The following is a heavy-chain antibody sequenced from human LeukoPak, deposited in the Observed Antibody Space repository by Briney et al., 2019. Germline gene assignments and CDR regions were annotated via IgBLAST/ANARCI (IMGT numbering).Heavy chain of an antibody. V-gene: IGHV3-21*01. CDR3: ARDLSSGWSLDH. CDR1: GFTFSSYS. D-gene: IGHD6-19*01. Sequence: GGSLRLSCAASGFTFSSYSMNWVRQAPGKGLEWVSFITSSSSYIYYADSVKGRFTISRDNAKHSLYLQMNGLRAEDTAVYYCARDLSSGWSLDHWGQGTLVTVSS. CDR2: ITSSSSYI. J-gene: IGHJ4*02.